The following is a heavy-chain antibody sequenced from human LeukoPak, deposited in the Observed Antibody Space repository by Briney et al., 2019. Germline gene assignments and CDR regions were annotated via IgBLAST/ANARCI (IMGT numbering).Heavy chain of an antibody. J-gene: IGHJ1*01. CDR2: IKSDGST. V-gene: IGHV3-74*01. Sequence: GGSLRLSCAASGFTFSTYWMHWVRQAPGKGLVWVSRIKSDGSTNYADSVKGRFTTSRDNAKNTVSLQMNSLRPEDTGVYYCARAPSEIGGYYPEYFRHWGQGTLVTVSS. CDR3: ARAPSEIGGYYPEYFRH. D-gene: IGHD3-22*01. CDR1: GFTFSTYW.